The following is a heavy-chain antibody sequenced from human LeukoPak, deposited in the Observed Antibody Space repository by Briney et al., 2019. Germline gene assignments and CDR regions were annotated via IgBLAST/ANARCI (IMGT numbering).Heavy chain of an antibody. V-gene: IGHV4-59*12. D-gene: IGHD3-16*01. CDR3: AREGGQSTFDY. CDR1: GGSISSYY. J-gene: IGHJ4*02. CDR2: IYYSGST. Sequence: PSETLSLTCTVSGGSISSYYWNWIRQPPGKGLEWIGYIYYSGSTYYNPSLKSRVTISVDTSKNQFSLKLSSVTAADTAVYYCAREGGQSTFDYWGQGTLVTVSS.